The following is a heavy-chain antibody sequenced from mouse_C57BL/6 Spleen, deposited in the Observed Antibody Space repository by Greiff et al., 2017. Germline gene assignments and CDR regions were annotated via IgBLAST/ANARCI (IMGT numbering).Heavy chain of an antibody. J-gene: IGHJ2*01. Sequence: QVQLQQSGPELVKPGASVKISCKASGYAFSSSWMNWVQQRPGKGLEWIGRIYPGDGDTNYNGKFKGKATLTADKSSSTAYMQLSSLTSEDSAVYFCAPNFHFDYWGQGTTLTVSS. CDR2: IYPGDGDT. D-gene: IGHD4-1*01. CDR1: GYAFSSSW. CDR3: APNFHFDY. V-gene: IGHV1-82*01.